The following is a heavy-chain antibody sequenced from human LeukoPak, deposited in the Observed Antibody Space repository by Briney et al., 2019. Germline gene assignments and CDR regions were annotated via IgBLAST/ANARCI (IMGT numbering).Heavy chain of an antibody. CDR3: ARRRHFWSGYYTHLYYFDY. Sequence: GESLKISCKGSGYSFTSYWNGWVRQMPGKGLEWMGIIYPGDSDTRYSPSFQGQVTISADKSISTAYLQWSSLKASDTAMYYCARRRHFWSGYYTHLYYFDYWGQGTLVTVSS. CDR1: GYSFTSYW. CDR2: IYPGDSDT. D-gene: IGHD3-3*02. V-gene: IGHV5-51*01. J-gene: IGHJ4*02.